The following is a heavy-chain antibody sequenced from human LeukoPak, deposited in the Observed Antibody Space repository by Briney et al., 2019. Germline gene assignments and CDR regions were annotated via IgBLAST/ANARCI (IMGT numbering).Heavy chain of an antibody. CDR1: GFTFSTYS. CDR2: ISSSSSTI. D-gene: IGHD3-22*01. J-gene: IGHJ4*02. V-gene: IGHV3-48*01. Sequence: GGSLRLSCAASGFTFSTYSMNWVRQAPGKGLEWVSYISSSSSTIYYADSVKGRFTISRDSAKNSLYLQMNSLRAEDTAVYYCARGSTYYDSSGQVPFDYWGQGTLVTVSS. CDR3: ARGSTYYDSSGQVPFDY.